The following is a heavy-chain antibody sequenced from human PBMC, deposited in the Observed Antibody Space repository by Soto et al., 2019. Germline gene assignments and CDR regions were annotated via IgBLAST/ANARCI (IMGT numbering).Heavy chain of an antibody. J-gene: IGHJ6*02. V-gene: IGHV1-3*01. CDR3: AKIPVPAAYYHSGMDV. CDR2: INAGNGNT. Sequence: ASVKVSCKASGYTFPSYAMHWVRQAPGQRLEWMGWINAGNGNTKYSQKFQGRVTITRDTSASTAYMELSSLRSEDTAVYYCAKIPVPAAYYHSGMDVWGQGTTVTVSS. D-gene: IGHD6-13*01. CDR1: GYTFPSYA.